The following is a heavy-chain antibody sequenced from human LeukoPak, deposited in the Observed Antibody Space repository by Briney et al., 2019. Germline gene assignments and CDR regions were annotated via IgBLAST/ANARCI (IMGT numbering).Heavy chain of an antibody. V-gene: IGHV1-2*02. Sequence: ASVKVSCKASGYTFTDYYMHWVRQAPGQGLEWMGWINPNSGDTKYAQKFQGRVTMTRDTSLSTAYMEVNRLRSDDTAVYYCAKPGGSGTFYNGGYNWFDPWGQGTLVTVSS. CDR1: GYTFTDYY. CDR3: AKPGGSGTFYNGGYNWFDP. D-gene: IGHD3-10*01. J-gene: IGHJ5*02. CDR2: INPNSGDT.